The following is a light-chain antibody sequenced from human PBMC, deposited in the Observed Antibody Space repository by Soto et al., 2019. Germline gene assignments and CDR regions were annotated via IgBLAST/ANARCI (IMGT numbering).Light chain of an antibody. CDR2: SGD. Sequence: EVVVTQSPDTLSLSPGETATLSCRASQSVSSSVAWYQHKPRQSPRLVVYSGDKRAPGIPARFSSSGCCTDFSLTISSLEPEDFAVYYCQQRSNWPPWTFGQGTKVEIK. CDR3: QQRSNWPPWT. J-gene: IGKJ1*01. CDR1: QSVSSS. V-gene: IGKV3-11*01.